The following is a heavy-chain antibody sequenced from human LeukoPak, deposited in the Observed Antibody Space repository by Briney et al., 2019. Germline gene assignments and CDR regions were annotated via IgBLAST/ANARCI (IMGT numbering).Heavy chain of an antibody. D-gene: IGHD3-22*01. V-gene: IGHV4-59*01. CDR3: ARGTMMVGA. J-gene: IGHJ5*02. CDR2: IYYSGST. CDR1: GGSLSNYY. Sequence: SETLSLTCTVAGGSLSNYYWSWIRQPPGKGLEWIGYIYYSGSTTYNPSFESRATISVNTSKTHCSLRLSSVTATETALYYCARGTMMVGAWGRGTLVTVPS.